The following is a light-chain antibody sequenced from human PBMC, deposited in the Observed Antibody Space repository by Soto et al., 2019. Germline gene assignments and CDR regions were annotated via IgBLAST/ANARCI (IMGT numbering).Light chain of an antibody. J-gene: IGLJ2*01. CDR2: DVS. CDR1: SSDIGGYNY. Sequence: QSALVQPASVSGSRQQSITISCTGTSSDIGGYNYVSWYQQNPGKAPKLMIYDVSNRPAGVSNLFSGSKSRSTASLTISGLPADDEADYYCSSYTGNNTLVVFGGGTKLTVL. V-gene: IGLV2-14*01. CDR3: SSYTGNNTLVV.